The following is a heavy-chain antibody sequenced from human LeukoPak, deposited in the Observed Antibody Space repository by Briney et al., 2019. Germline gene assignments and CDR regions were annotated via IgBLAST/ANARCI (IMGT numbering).Heavy chain of an antibody. D-gene: IGHD3-3*01. Sequence: GGSLTLSCEVSGFPVRSRYMTWVRQPPGKGLECVAVIYSGGTTYHIDSVKGRFTISKGISKSTIYLEMNNLRVEDTATYYCASLEGGPSDGRWGQGTLVIVSS. CDR1: GFPVRSRY. CDR2: IYSGGTT. J-gene: IGHJ4*02. V-gene: IGHV3-53*01. CDR3: ASLEGGPSDGR.